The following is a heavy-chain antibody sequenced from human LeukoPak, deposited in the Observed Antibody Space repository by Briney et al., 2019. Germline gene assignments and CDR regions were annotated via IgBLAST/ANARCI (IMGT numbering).Heavy chain of an antibody. Sequence: PGGSLRLSCAASGFTFSNAWMSWVRQAPGKGLEWVGRIKSKTDGGTTDYAAPVKGRFTISRDDSKNTLHLQMNSLKTEDTAVYYCTTLDIVVVPAATDTDYWGQGTLVTVSS. V-gene: IGHV3-15*01. D-gene: IGHD2-2*03. CDR1: GFTFSNAW. J-gene: IGHJ4*02. CDR3: TTLDIVVVPAATDTDY. CDR2: IKSKTDGGTT.